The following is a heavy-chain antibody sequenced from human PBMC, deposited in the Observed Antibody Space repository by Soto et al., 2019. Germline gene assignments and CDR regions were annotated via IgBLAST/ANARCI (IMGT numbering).Heavy chain of an antibody. CDR1: GFTLSDHY. CDR2: SRNQANGYST. Sequence: EVQLVESGGGLVQPGGSLRLSCSVSGFTLSDHYIDWVRQAPGKGLEWVGRSRNQANGYSTIYAASVKGRFTTSRDDSKNLVYLQMESLRTEDTAVYYCVRDTYFSDNSSYTRCFDFWGQGALVTVSS. V-gene: IGHV3-72*01. J-gene: IGHJ4*02. CDR3: VRDTYFSDNSSYTRCFDF. D-gene: IGHD3-22*01.